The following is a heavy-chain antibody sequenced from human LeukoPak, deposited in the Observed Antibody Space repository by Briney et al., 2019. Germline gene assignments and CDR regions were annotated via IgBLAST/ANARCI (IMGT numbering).Heavy chain of an antibody. D-gene: IGHD3-10*01. CDR1: GYTFTSYY. Sequence: ASVKVSCKASGYTFTSYYMHWVRQAPGQGLEWMGIINPSDGSTSYAQKSQCRVTMTRDTSTSTVYMELSSLSSEDTAVYYCARAYGTGTYYHFDYWGQGTLVTVSS. CDR3: ARAYGTGTYYHFDY. V-gene: IGHV1-46*01. CDR2: INPSDGST. J-gene: IGHJ4*02.